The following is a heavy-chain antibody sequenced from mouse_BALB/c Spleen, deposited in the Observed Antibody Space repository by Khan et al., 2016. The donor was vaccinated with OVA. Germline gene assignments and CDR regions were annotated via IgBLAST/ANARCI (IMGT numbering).Heavy chain of an antibody. Sequence: QVQLKESGPGLVAPSQSLSINCTVSGFTLITYGVHWVRQSPGKGLEWLGIIWAGGSTNYNSALMARLSISKDNSKSQVFLKMNSLQTDDTAMYYCAREDGNYVDAMDDWGQGTSVTVSS. V-gene: IGHV2-9*02. CDR3: AREDGNYVDAMDD. D-gene: IGHD2-1*01. CDR2: IWAGGST. CDR1: GFTLITYG. J-gene: IGHJ4*01.